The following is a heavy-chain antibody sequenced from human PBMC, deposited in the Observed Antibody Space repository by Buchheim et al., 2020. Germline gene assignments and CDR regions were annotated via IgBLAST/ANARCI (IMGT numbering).Heavy chain of an antibody. D-gene: IGHD6-6*01. Sequence: QVQLMESGGGLVKPGGSLRLSCAASGFTFSDYYMAWIRQAPGKGLEWVSYISNSASTIYYAESVKGGFTISRTNAKNSLSLQMNSLRAEDTAVYYCASPYSSSSTWSYYWGQGTL. V-gene: IGHV3-11*01. CDR1: GFTFSDYY. J-gene: IGHJ4*02. CDR2: ISNSASTI. CDR3: ASPYSSSSTWSYY.